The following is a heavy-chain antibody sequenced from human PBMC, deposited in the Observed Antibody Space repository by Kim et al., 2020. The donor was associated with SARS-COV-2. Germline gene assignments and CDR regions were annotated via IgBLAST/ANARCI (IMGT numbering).Heavy chain of an antibody. CDR3: AREALTATPPAFDY. V-gene: IGHV1-69*13. Sequence: SVKVFCKASGGTFSSNGISWVRQAPGLGLDWMGGIFPMFDTTNYARKFQGRVTITADESTSTSYMDLSSLRSDDTGVYYCAREALTATPPAFDYWGQGTLVTVSS. CDR1: GGTFSSNG. CDR2: IFPMFDTT. J-gene: IGHJ4*02. D-gene: IGHD2-2*01.